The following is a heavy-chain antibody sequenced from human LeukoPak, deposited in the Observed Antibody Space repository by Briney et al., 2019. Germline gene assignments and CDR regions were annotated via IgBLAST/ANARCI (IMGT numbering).Heavy chain of an antibody. CDR1: GGSISSYY. CDR2: IYYSGTT. Sequence: SETLSLTCSVSGGSISSYYWSWIRQPPGKGLEWIGYIYYSGTTYYNPSLKSRVTISVDTSKNQFSLNLNSVTAADTAAYYCATQVGAARTYFDYWGQGTPVTVSS. J-gene: IGHJ4*02. CDR3: ATQVGAARTYFDY. V-gene: IGHV4-59*04. D-gene: IGHD6-6*01.